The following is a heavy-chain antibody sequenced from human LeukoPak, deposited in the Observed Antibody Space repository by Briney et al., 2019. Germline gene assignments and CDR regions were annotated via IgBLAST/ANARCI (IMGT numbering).Heavy chain of an antibody. V-gene: IGHV3-30*02. J-gene: IGHJ4*02. Sequence: PGGSLRLSCAASGFTFSSYGMHWVRQAPGKGLEWVAFIRYDGSNKYYADSVKGRFTISRDNSKNTLYPQMNSLRAEDTAVYYCAKDPGPGTKGVDYWGQGTLVTVSS. CDR2: IRYDGSNK. CDR3: AKDPGPGTKGVDY. D-gene: IGHD6-13*01. CDR1: GFTFSSYG.